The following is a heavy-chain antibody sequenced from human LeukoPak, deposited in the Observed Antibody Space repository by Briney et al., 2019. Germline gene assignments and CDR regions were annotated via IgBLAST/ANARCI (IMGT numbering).Heavy chain of an antibody. CDR1: GFTFDDYA. CDR2: ISWNSGSI. Sequence: PGGSLRLSCAASGFTFDDYAMHWVRQAPGKGLEWVSGISWNSGSIGYADSVKGRFTISRDNAKNSLYLQMNSLRAEDTALYYCAKEGFTAYGSGKTGYMDVWGKGTTVTISS. J-gene: IGHJ6*03. CDR3: AKEGFTAYGSGKTGYMDV. D-gene: IGHD3-10*01. V-gene: IGHV3-9*01.